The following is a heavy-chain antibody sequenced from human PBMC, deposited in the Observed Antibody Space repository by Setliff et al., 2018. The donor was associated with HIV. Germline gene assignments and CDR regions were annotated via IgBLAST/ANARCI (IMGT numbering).Heavy chain of an antibody. CDR2: IIPLFGTE. J-gene: IGHJ6*03. CDR3: ARGAWYSSGWYSSRYMDV. CDR1: GSTFTSYA. V-gene: IGHV1-69*05. D-gene: IGHD6-19*01. Sequence: SVKVSCKASGSTFTSYAINWVRQAPGQGLEWMGGIIPLFGTENYAQKFQGRVTMTRDTSISTAYMELSSPGSDDTAVYYCARGAWYSSGWYSSRYMDVWGKGTTVTVSS.